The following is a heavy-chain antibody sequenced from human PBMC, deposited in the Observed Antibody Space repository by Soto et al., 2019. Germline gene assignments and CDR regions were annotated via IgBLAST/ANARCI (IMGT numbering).Heavy chain of an antibody. J-gene: IGHJ4*02. V-gene: IGHV4-4*07. CDR3: ARITYGYNYFDY. CDR1: GGSISSYY. Sequence: PSETLSLTCTVSGGSISSYYWSWIRQPAGKGLEWIGRIYTSGSTNYNPALKSRVTISIDTSENQFSLKLSSVTAADAAVYYCARITYGYNYFDYWGRGTQVTVSS. CDR2: IYTSGST. D-gene: IGHD4-17*01.